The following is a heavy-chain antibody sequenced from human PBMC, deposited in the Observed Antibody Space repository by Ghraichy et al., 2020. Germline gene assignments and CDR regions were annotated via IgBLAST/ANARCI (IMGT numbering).Heavy chain of an antibody. CDR2: VDYSGRM. V-gene: IGHV4-39*01. Sequence: SETLSLTCTVSGDSISSSSYYWGWIRQPPGKGLEWIGNVDYSGRMFYNPSLKNVVTISVDTSKSQFSLKLSSVTAAETAVYYCARLNIYRGNVFDIWGQGTVVTVSS. J-gene: IGHJ3*02. CDR3: ARLNIYRGNVFDI. CDR1: GDSISSSSYY. D-gene: IGHD5-12*01.